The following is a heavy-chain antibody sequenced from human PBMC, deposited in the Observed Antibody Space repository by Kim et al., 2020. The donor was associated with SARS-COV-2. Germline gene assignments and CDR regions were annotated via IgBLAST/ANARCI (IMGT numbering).Heavy chain of an antibody. CDR3: ATARVAAGGHYYYYGM. CDR1: GFTFNKAW. D-gene: IGHD6-13*01. Sequence: GSLRLSCAASGFTFNKAWMNWVRQAPGKGLEWVGLIKSETDGGTTDYAAPVKGRFTISRDDSQNTLFLQMNSLKTEDTAVYYCATARVAAGGHYYYYGM. V-gene: IGHV3-15*01. CDR2: IKSETDGGTT. J-gene: IGHJ6*01.